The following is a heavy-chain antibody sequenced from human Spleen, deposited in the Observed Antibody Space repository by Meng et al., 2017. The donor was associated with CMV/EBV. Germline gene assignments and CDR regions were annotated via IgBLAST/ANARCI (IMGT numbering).Heavy chain of an antibody. CDR3: ANDPDAFDI. V-gene: IGHV3-30-3*02. CDR2: ISYDGRNK. J-gene: IGHJ3*02. Sequence: GGSLRLSCAASGFTFNTYAMHWVRQAPGKGLEWVAVISYDGRNKYTADSVQGRITNPRDNSKNTLYLQMNSLRAEDTAVYYCANDPDAFDIWGQGTMVTVSS. CDR1: GFTFNTYA.